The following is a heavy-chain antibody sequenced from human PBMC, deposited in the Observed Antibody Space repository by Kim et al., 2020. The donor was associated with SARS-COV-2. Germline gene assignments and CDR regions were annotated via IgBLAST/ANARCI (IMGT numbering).Heavy chain of an antibody. J-gene: IGHJ3*02. Sequence: PALKGRVTISVATSKNQFSLKLSSVTAADTAVYYCARDSRYNWNDRAFDIWGQGTMVTVSS. D-gene: IGHD1-20*01. V-gene: IGHV4-39*07. CDR3: ARDSRYNWNDRAFDI.